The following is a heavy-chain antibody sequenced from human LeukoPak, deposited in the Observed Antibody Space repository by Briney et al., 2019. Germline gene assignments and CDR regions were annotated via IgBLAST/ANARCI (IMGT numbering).Heavy chain of an antibody. V-gene: IGHV4-59*08. CDR2: IYYSGST. J-gene: IGHJ4*02. Sequence: SETLSLTCSVSGGSIIGYYWSWIRQPPGKGLEWIASIYYSGSTNYNPSLKSRVTVSLDTSKNQFSLKLSSVTAADTAVYYCARKPIFASGRHWYYFDSWGQGTLVTVSS. D-gene: IGHD3-10*01. CDR1: GGSIIGYY. CDR3: ARKPIFASGRHWYYFDS.